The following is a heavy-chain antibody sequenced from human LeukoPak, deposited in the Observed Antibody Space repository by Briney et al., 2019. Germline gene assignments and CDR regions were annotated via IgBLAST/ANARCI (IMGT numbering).Heavy chain of an antibody. V-gene: IGHV3-11*01. CDR3: ARRRDYFDY. CDR2: ISSSGSNI. CDR1: GFTLSDYY. Sequence: PGGSLRLCCSASGFTLSDYYMSWIRQAPGKGLEWISYISSSGSNIYYADSVKGRFTMSRDNAKGSLYLQMNSLRAEDTAIYYCARRRDYFDYWGQGTLVTVSS. J-gene: IGHJ4*02.